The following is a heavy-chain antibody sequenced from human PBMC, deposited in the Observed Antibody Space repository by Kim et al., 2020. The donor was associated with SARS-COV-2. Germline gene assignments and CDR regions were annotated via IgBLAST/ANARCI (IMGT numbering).Heavy chain of an antibody. CDR3: AKEDSSPRRGADYYYGMEV. J-gene: IGHJ6*02. V-gene: IGHV3-30*18. Sequence: GGSLRLSCAASGFTFSSYGMHWVRQAPGKGLEWVAVISYDGSTKYYADSVKGRFTISRDNSKNTLYLQMNSLRAEDTAVYYCAKEDSSPRRGADYYYGMEVWGQGTTVTVSS. D-gene: IGHD6-13*01. CDR2: ISYDGSTK. CDR1: GFTFSSYG.